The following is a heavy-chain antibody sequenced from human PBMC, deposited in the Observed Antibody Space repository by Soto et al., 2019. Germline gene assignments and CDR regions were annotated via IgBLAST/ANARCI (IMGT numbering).Heavy chain of an antibody. CDR1: GGSISSGDYF. V-gene: IGHV4-30-4*01. J-gene: IGHJ6*02. D-gene: IGHD3-9*01. CDR3: ARGLVIRPYYYHGMDV. Sequence: QVQLQESGPGLVKPSQTLSLTCTVSGGSISSGDYFWSWIRQSPGKGLEWIGYISSIGSTYYTPSLKRRVSVSRDTSKNQFSLKLSSVTTTDTAVYYCARGLVIRPYYYHGMDVWGQGATVTVSS. CDR2: ISSIGST.